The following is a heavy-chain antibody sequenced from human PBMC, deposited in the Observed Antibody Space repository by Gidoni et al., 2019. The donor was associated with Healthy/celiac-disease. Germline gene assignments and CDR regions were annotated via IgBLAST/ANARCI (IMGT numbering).Heavy chain of an antibody. CDR2: TYYSGST. CDR3: ARVPWSYDYVWGSYRYTGAFDI. J-gene: IGHJ3*02. Sequence: QVQLQESGPGLVKPSQTLSLTCTVSGGSISSGDYSWSWIRQPPGKGLEWIGYTYYSGSTYYNPSLKSRVTISVDTSKNQFSLKLSSVTAADTAVYYCARVPWSYDYVWGSYRYTGAFDIWGQGTMVTVSS. D-gene: IGHD3-16*02. CDR1: GGSISSGDYS. V-gene: IGHV4-30-4*01.